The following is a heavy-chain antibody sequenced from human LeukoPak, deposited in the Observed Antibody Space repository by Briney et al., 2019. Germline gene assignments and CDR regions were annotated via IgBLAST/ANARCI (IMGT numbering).Heavy chain of an antibody. V-gene: IGHV5-51*01. CDR1: AYSFTISW. J-gene: IGHJ4*02. Sequence: GAALTLCFAGAAYSFTISWIGLVRERHGKGLGWMGVIAPGDSGSSYSPSFQGQVTISADKSISTAYLQWSSLKASDTAMYYCARLIGHFDYWGQGTLVTVSS. CDR2: IAPGDSGS. CDR3: ARLIGHFDY.